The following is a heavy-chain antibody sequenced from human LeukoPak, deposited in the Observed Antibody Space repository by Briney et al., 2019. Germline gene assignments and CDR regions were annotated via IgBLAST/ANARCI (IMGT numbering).Heavy chain of an antibody. CDR1: GFAFSNAW. D-gene: IGHD6-13*01. J-gene: IGHJ5*02. V-gene: IGHV3-15*01. CDR3: AKISSSWYGGATWFDP. CDR2: IKSTVEGGTT. Sequence: GGSLRLSCAASGFAFSNAWMSWVRQAPGKGLEWVGRIKSTVEGGTTDYAAPVRGRYTISGDDSKNTLFLQMNSLKTEDTAVYYCAKISSSWYGGATWFDPWGQGTLVTVSS.